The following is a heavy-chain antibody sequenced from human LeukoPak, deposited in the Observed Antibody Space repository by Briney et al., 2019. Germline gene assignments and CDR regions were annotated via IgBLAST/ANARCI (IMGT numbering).Heavy chain of an antibody. D-gene: IGHD6-13*01. CDR1: GGSISSYY. CDR3: ARRIAAADAFDY. J-gene: IGHJ4*02. V-gene: IGHV4-59*08. CDR2: IYYSGST. Sequence: PSETLSLTCTVPGGSISSYYWSWIRQPPGKGLEWIAYIYYSGSTNYNPSLKSRVTISVDTSKNQFSLKLSSVTAADTAVYYCARRIAAADAFDYWGQGTLVTVSS.